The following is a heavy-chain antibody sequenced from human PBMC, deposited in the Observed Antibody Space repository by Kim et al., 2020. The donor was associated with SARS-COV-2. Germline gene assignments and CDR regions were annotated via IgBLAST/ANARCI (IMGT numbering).Heavy chain of an antibody. Sequence: SETLSLTCTVSGGSISSGDYYWSWIRQPPGKGLEWIGYLYYSGSTYYNPSLKSRVTISLDTSKNQFSLKLSSVTAADTAVYYCARDTYDHGDYGGEYYYYGRDVWGQGTTVTVSS. J-gene: IGHJ6*02. CDR1: GGSISSGDYY. CDR3: ARDTYDHGDYGGEYYYYGRDV. CDR2: LYYSGST. V-gene: IGHV4-30-4*01. D-gene: IGHD4-17*01.